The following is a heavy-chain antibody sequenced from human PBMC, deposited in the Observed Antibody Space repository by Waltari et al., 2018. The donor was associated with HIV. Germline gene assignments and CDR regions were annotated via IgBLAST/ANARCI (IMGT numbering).Heavy chain of an antibody. CDR1: GFTFSSYS. D-gene: IGHD6-13*01. CDR3: ARKQQLDFDY. CDR2: ISSSSSTI. V-gene: IGHV3-48*01. Sequence: VHGGGSLRLSCAASGFTFSSYSMNWVRQAPGKGLEWVSYISSSSSTIYYADSVKGRFTISRDNAKNSLYLQMNSLRAEDTAVYYCARKQQLDFDYWGQGTLVTVSS. J-gene: IGHJ4*02.